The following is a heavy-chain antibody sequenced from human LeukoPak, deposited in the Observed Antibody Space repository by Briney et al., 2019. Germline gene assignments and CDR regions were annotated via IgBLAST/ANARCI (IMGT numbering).Heavy chain of an antibody. CDR1: GYTFTGYY. CDR2: INPNSGGT. D-gene: IGHD3-16*01. Sequence: ASVKVSCKASGYTFTGYYMHWVRQAPGQGLEWMGWINPNSGGTNYAQKFQGRVTMTRDTSISTAYMELSRLRSDDTAVYYCARDMGDGFNWFDPWGQGTLVSVSS. J-gene: IGHJ5*02. CDR3: ARDMGDGFNWFDP. V-gene: IGHV1-2*02.